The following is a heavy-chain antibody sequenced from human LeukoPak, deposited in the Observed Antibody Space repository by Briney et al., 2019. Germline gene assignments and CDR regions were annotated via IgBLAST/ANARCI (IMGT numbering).Heavy chain of an antibody. V-gene: IGHV3-30*18. CDR1: GFTFSSYG. J-gene: IGHJ4*02. D-gene: IGHD1-26*01. CDR3: AKDQVGATLFDY. Sequence: GGSLRLSCAASGFTFSSYGMHWVRQAPGRGLEWVAVISYDGSNKYYADSVKGRFTISRDNSKNTLYLQMNSLRAEDTAVYYCAKDQVGATLFDYWGQGTLVTVSS. CDR2: ISYDGSNK.